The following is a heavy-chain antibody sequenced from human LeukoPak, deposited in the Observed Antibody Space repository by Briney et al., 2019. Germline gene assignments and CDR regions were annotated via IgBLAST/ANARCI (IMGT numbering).Heavy chain of an antibody. CDR2: ISAYNGNT. CDR3: ARDIAAAGTLDY. J-gene: IGHJ4*02. CDR1: CYTFTSYG. Sequence: GASVKVSCKASCYTFTSYGISWVRQAPGQGLEWMGCISAYNGNTNSAQKLQGRVTMTTDTSTTAAYMERRLLRSDDTAVYYCARDIAAAGTLDYWGQGTLVTVSS. D-gene: IGHD6-13*01. V-gene: IGHV1-18*01.